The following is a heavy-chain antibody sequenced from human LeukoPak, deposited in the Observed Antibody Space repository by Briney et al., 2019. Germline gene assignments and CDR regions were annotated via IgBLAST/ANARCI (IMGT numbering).Heavy chain of an antibody. CDR1: GFSLSYYA. CDR2: VGDGGSFT. V-gene: IGHV3-23*01. CDR3: AKASPVAAQPYYYYGMDV. D-gene: IGHD6-19*01. Sequence: HTGGSLRLSCTPSGFSLSYYALTWVRQAPGKGLSWVSTVGDGGSFTRYAESVRGRFTISRDDAKNTLYLQMNSLRVEDTAVYYCAKASPVAAQPYYYYGMDVWGQGTTVTVSS. J-gene: IGHJ6*02.